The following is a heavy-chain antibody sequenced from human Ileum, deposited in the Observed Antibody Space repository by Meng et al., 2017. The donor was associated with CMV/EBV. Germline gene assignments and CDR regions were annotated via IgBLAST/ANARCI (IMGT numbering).Heavy chain of an antibody. J-gene: IGHJ6*02. Sequence: GESLKISCAASGFTFGTYTMNWVRLAPGKGLEWVSSISTGSTYIHYAESVKGRFTISRDNAKNSLYLQMKSLSVEDTAIYYCVREDSSYGYKYGMDVWGQVTTVTVSS. CDR2: ISTGSTYI. CDR1: GFTFGTYT. D-gene: IGHD5-24*01. CDR3: VREDSSYGYKYGMDV. V-gene: IGHV3-21*01.